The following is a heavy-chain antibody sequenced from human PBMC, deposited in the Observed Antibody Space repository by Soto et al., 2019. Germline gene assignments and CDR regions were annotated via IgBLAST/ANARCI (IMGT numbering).Heavy chain of an antibody. CDR2: INPNSGGT. J-gene: IGHJ4*02. CDR1: GYTFTGYY. V-gene: IGHV1-2*02. D-gene: IGHD5-18*01. CDR3: ARGGYSYGYYFDY. Sequence: ASVKVSCKASGYTFTGYYMHWVRQAPGQGLEWMGWINPNSGGTNYAQKFQGRVTMTRDTSISTAYMELSRLRSDDTAVYHCARGGYSYGYYFDYWGQGTLVTVSS.